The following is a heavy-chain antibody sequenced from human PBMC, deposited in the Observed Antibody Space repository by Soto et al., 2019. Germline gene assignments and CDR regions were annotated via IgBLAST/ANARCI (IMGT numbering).Heavy chain of an antibody. J-gene: IGHJ4*02. CDR1: GFTFSSYA. Sequence: QVQLVESGGGVVQPGRSLRLSCAASGFTFSSYAMHWVRQAPGKGLEWVAVISYDGSNKYYADSVKGRFTISRDNSKNTLYLQMNSLRAEDTAVHYCAREWDTMVRGVIRTALDYWGQGTLVTVSS. D-gene: IGHD3-10*01. CDR2: ISYDGSNK. V-gene: IGHV3-30-3*01. CDR3: AREWDTMVRGVIRTALDY.